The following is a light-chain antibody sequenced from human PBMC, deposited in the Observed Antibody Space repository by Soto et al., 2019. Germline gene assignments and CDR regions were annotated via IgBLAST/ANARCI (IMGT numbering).Light chain of an antibody. V-gene: IGKV3-15*01. CDR3: QKYNNWPET. J-gene: IGKJ1*01. Sequence: ESVMTQSPATMSVSPGGGATLSCRASQSVGNNLAWYQQKPGQAPRLLIYDASIRATGIPARFSGSGSGTEFTLTISSLQSEDFAVYFCQKYNNWPETFGQGTKVDIK. CDR2: DAS. CDR1: QSVGNN.